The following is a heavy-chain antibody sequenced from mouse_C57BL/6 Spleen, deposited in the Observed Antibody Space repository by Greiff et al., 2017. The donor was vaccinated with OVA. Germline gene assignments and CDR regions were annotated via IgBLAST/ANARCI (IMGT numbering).Heavy chain of an antibody. CDR2: IYPRSGNT. D-gene: IGHD3-2*02. CDR3: ARPSLDSSGFDY. CDR1: GYTFTSYG. Sequence: VKLQESGAELARPGASVKLSCKASGYTFTSYGISWVKQRTGQGLEWIGEIYPRSGNTYYNEKFKGKATLTADKSSSTAYMELRSLTSEDSAVYFRARPSLDSSGFDYWGQGTTLTVAS. V-gene: IGHV1-81*01. J-gene: IGHJ2*01.